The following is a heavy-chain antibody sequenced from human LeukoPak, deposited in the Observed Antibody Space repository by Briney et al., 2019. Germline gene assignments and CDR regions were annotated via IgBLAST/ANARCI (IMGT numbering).Heavy chain of an antibody. CDR1: GYSISSGYY. CDR2: IYHSGST. Sequence: SETLSLTCTVSGYSISSGYYWGWIRQPPGKGLEWIGSIYHSGSTYYNPSLKSRVTISVDTSKNQFSLKLSSVTAADTAVYYCARINTYDFWSGLSWFDPWGQGTLVTVSS. CDR3: ARINTYDFWSGLSWFDP. D-gene: IGHD3-3*01. J-gene: IGHJ5*02. V-gene: IGHV4-38-2*02.